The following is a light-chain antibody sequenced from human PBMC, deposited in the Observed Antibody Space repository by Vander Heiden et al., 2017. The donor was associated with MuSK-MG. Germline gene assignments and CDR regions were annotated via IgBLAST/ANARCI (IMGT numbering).Light chain of an antibody. CDR3: QQYGSSQYT. Sequence: EIVLTQSPGTLSLFPGERATLSCRASQSVSSSYLVWYQQKPGQAPRLLIYSASSRATGIPDRFSGSGSGTDFTLTISRLEPEDFAVYYCQQYGSSQYTFGQGTKLEIK. J-gene: IGKJ2*01. V-gene: IGKV3-20*01. CDR2: SAS. CDR1: QSVSSSY.